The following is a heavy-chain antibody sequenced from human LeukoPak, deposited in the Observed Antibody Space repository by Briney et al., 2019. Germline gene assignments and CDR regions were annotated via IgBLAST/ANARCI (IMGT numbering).Heavy chain of an antibody. D-gene: IGHD4-17*01. CDR3: AKVQQPTVTTGAVDY. Sequence: HAGGSLRLSCAASGFTFSSYWMSWVRQAPGKGLEWVSAISGSGGSTYYADSVKGRFTISRDNSKNTLYLQMNSLRAEDTAVYYCAKVQQPTVTTGAVDYWGQGTLVTVSS. V-gene: IGHV3-23*01. CDR2: ISGSGGST. J-gene: IGHJ4*02. CDR1: GFTFSSYW.